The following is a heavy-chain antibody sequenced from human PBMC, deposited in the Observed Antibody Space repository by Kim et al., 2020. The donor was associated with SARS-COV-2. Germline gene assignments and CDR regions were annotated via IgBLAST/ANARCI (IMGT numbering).Heavy chain of an antibody. CDR3: ARDPSYISSWYCYYYGIEV. J-gene: IGHJ6*04. CDR2: ISSSSSNI. CDR1: GFNFSSYS. Sequence: GGSLRLSCAASGFNFSSYSMHWVRQAPGKGLEWVSYISSSSSNIYYADSVKGRFTISRDNAKNTLYLQMNSLRDEDTAVYYCARDPSYISSWYCYYYGIEVCGEGATVTVSS. D-gene: IGHD6-13*01. V-gene: IGHV3-48*02.